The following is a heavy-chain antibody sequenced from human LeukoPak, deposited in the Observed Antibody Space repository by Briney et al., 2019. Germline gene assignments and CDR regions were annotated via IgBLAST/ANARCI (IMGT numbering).Heavy chain of an antibody. V-gene: IGHV4-59*12. J-gene: IGHJ4*02. CDR1: GGSISSYY. CDR2: IYYSGST. CDR3: ARMLRGVYYDY. D-gene: IGHD3-10*01. Sequence: SETLSLTCTVSGGSISSYYWSWIRQPPGKGLEWIGYIYYSGSTNYNPSLKSRVTISVDTSKNQFSLKLSSVTAADTAVYYCARMLRGVYYDYWGQGTLVTVSS.